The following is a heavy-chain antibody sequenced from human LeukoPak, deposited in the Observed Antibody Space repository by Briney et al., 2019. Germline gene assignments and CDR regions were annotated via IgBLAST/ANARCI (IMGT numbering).Heavy chain of an antibody. CDR2: IIPIFGTA. J-gene: IGHJ4*02. CDR1: GGTFSNYA. Sequence: SVKVSCRASGGTFSNYAITWVRQAPGQGLEWMGGIIPIFGTANYAQKFQGRVTITTDESTSIVYMEVSSLKSEDTAAYYCAVSSTGWYTYDQWGQGTLVTVSS. CDR3: AVSSTGWYTYDQ. D-gene: IGHD6-19*01. V-gene: IGHV1-69*05.